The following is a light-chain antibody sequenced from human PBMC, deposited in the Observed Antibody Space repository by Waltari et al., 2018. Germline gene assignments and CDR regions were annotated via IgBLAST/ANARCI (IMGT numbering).Light chain of an antibody. CDR1: SSNIGAGYD. V-gene: IGLV1-40*01. J-gene: IGLJ2*01. CDR3: QSYDCRLSASVI. Sequence: QSVLTQPLSGSGAPAQTVTISCIGGSSNIGAGYDVHWYQQLPQTATKLIIYASTNRPSGISDRFPGSKSGTSASLVITGLQIEDEAVYFWQSYDCRLSASVIFGGGTELTVL. CDR2: AST.